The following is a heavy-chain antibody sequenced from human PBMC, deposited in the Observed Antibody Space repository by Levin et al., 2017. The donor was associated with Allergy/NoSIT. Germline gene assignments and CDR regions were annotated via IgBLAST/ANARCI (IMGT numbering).Heavy chain of an antibody. J-gene: IGHJ2*01. D-gene: IGHD6-13*01. CDR2: IIPIFGTA. V-gene: IGHV1-69*13. CDR1: GGTFSSYA. CDR3: ARDLTAAAGPPAGYFDL. Sequence: ASVKVSCKASGGTFSSYAISWVRQAPGQGLEWMGGIIPIFGTANYAQKFQGRVTITADESTSTAYMELSSLRSEDTAVYYCARDLTAAAGPPAGYFDLWGRGTLVTVSS.